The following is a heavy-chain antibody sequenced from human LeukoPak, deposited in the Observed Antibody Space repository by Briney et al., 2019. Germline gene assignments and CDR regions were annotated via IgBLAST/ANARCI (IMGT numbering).Heavy chain of an antibody. J-gene: IGHJ5*02. D-gene: IGHD6-13*01. V-gene: IGHV1-69*04. CDR1: GGTFSSYA. CDR3: ARSQQQLVFWFDP. CDR2: IIPILGIA. Sequence: SVKVSCKASGGTFSSYAISWVRQAPGQGLEWMGRIIPILGIANYAQKFQGRVTITADKSTSTAYMELSSLRSEDTAVYYCARSQQQLVFWFDPWGQGTLVTASS.